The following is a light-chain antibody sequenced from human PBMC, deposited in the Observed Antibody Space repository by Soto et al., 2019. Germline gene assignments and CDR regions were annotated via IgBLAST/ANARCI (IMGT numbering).Light chain of an antibody. J-gene: IGKJ5*01. V-gene: IGKV1-12*01. Sequence: DIQMTQSPSSVSASVGDRVTISCRASQTISSSLAWYQQKPGQAPKLLIYAASKLQIGVPARFRGSGSATDFTLTISSLQPEDCATYYCQQANSFPPPFGQGTRLDIK. CDR2: AAS. CDR3: QQANSFPPP. CDR1: QTISSS.